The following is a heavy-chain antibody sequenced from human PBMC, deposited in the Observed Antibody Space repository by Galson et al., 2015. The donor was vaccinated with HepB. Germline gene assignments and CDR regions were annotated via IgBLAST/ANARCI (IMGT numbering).Heavy chain of an antibody. D-gene: IGHD4-23*01. CDR3: ASALRSFSGNSGTPMPN. CDR2: MNNSTGKI. J-gene: IGHJ4*02. Sequence: SLRLSCATSGITFSGYTINWVRQAPGKGLEWLSSMNNSTGKIYYADSVKGRFTISRDNAKNSLYLQMNSLRAEDTAVYYCASALRSFSGNSGTPMPNWGQGTLVTVPS. V-gene: IGHV3-21*01. CDR1: GITFSGYT.